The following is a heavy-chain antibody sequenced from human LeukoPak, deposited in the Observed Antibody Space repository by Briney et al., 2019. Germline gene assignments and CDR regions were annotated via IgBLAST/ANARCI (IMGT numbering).Heavy chain of an antibody. D-gene: IGHD3-10*01. CDR2: ISSSSSYI. V-gene: IGHV3-21*01. J-gene: IGHJ3*02. CDR3: ARDLTGWFGEFPVAFDI. CDR1: GFTFSSYS. Sequence: GGSLRLSCAASGFTFSSYSMNWVRQAPGKGLEWVSSISSSSSYIYYADSVKGRFTISRDNAKNSLYLQMNSLRAEDTAVYYCARDLTGWFGEFPVAFDIWGQGTMVTVSS.